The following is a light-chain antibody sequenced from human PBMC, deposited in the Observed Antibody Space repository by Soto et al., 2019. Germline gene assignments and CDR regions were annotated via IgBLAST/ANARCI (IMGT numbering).Light chain of an antibody. V-gene: IGKV3-20*01. J-gene: IGKJ2*01. CDR1: QSVSSTY. CDR2: GAS. CDR3: QQYGRSPPFT. Sequence: IVLTQSPGTLSLSPGERATLSCRASQSVSSTYIAWYQQHPGQAPRLLIYGASSRATGIPDRFSGSGSGTDFSLTISRLEPEDFAVYFCQQYGRSPPFTFGQGTKVEIK.